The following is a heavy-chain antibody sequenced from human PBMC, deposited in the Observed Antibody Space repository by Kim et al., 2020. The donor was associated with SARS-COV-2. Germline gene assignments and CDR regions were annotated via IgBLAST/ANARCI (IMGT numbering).Heavy chain of an antibody. V-gene: IGHV3-48*03. CDR2: ISSSGSTI. CDR3: ARDVRMDYYDISGGYFDC. D-gene: IGHD3-22*01. Sequence: GGSLRLSCAASGFTFSSYEMNWVRQAPGKGLEWVSYISSSGSTIYYADSVKGRFTISRDNAKNSLYLQMNSLRAEDTAVYYCARDVRMDYYDISGGYFDCWGQGTLVTVSS. CDR1: GFTFSSYE. J-gene: IGHJ4*02.